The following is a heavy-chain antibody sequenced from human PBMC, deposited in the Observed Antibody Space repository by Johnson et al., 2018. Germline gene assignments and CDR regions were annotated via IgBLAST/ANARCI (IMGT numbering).Heavy chain of an antibody. V-gene: IGHV3-9*01. Sequence: VQLQESGGGLVQPGRSLRLSCAASGFTFDDYAMHWVRQAPGKGLEWVSGISWNSGSIGYADSVKGRFTISRDNAKNSLYLQMNSLRAEDTALYYCAKDGGDYDSTQGAFDIWGQGTMVTVSS. D-gene: IGHD3-22*01. CDR1: GFTFDDYA. CDR2: ISWNSGSI. CDR3: AKDGGDYDSTQGAFDI. J-gene: IGHJ3*02.